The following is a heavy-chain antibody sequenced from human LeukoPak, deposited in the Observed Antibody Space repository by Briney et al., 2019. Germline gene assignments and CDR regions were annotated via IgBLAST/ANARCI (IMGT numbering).Heavy chain of an antibody. CDR1: GSTFSSYS. V-gene: IGHV3-21*01. J-gene: IGHJ4*02. CDR2: ISSSSSYI. Sequence: GSLRLSCAATGSTFSSYSMNWVRQAPGKGLEWVSSISSSSSYIYYAGSVKGRFTISRDNAKNSLYLQMNSLRAEDTAVYYCARDLREYYDSSGYYVYFDYWGQGTLVTVSS. D-gene: IGHD3-22*01. CDR3: ARDLREYYDSSGYYVYFDY.